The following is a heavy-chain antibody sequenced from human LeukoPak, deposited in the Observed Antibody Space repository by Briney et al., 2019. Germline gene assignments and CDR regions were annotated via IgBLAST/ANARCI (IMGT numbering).Heavy chain of an antibody. Sequence: PSETLSLTCAVSGGSISSSNWWSWVRQPPGKGLEWIGEIYHSGSSNYNPSLKSRVTISVDKSKNQFSLKLSSVTAADTAVYYCARDRRGTGYYYYYYMDVWGKGTTVTVSS. CDR1: GGSISSSNW. D-gene: IGHD3-10*01. CDR3: ARDRRGTGYYYYYYMDV. V-gene: IGHV4-4*02. J-gene: IGHJ6*03. CDR2: IYHSGSS.